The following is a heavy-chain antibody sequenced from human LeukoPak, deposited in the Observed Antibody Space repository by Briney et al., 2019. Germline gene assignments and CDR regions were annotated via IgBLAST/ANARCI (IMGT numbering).Heavy chain of an antibody. CDR3: ARDARSSGWGAYDY. CDR1: GGTFSSYA. Sequence: SVKVSCKASGGTFSSYAISWVRQAPGQGLEWMGRIIPILGIANYAQKFQGRVTITADKSTSTAYMELSSLRSEDTAVYYCARDARSSGWGAYDYWGQGTLVTVSS. CDR2: IIPILGIA. J-gene: IGHJ4*02. D-gene: IGHD6-19*01. V-gene: IGHV1-69*04.